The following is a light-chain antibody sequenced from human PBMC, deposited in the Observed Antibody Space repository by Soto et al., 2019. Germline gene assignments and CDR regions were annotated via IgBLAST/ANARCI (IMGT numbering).Light chain of an antibody. CDR3: QQYNSYSFT. CDR1: QSISSW. V-gene: IGKV1-5*01. J-gene: IGKJ5*01. Sequence: DIQMTQSPSTLSASVGDRVTITCRASQSISSWLAWYQQKPGKAPKLLSYDASRLESGVPSRFSGSGSGTEFTLTISSLQPDDFAASYCQQYNSYSFTFGQGTRLEIK. CDR2: DAS.